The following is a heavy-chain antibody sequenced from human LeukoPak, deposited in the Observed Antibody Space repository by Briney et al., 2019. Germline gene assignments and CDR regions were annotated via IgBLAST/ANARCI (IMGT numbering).Heavy chain of an antibody. CDR2: IKQDGSEK. CDR1: GFTFSNYW. Sequence: PGGSLRLSCAASGFTFSNYWMNWVRQAPGKALEWVANIKQDGSEKKYVDSVKGRFTISRDNAKNSLYLQMNSLRAEDTAVYYCARVRGPFLTYPDDAFDIWGQGTVVIVSS. CDR3: ARVRGPFLTYPDDAFDI. J-gene: IGHJ3*02. V-gene: IGHV3-7*01. D-gene: IGHD3-9*01.